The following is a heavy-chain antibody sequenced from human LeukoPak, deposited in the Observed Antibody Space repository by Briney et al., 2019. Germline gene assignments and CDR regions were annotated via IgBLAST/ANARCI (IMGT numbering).Heavy chain of an antibody. J-gene: IGHJ4*02. CDR2: IRYDGSNK. D-gene: IGHD2-2*01. CDR3: VKTSGGVVVPAAIDY. Sequence: GGSPRLSCAASGFTFSSYGMHWVRQAPGKGLEWVAFIRYDGSNKYYADSVKGRFTISRDNSKNTLYLQMNSLRAEDTAVYYCVKTSGGVVVPAAIDYWAREPWSPSPQ. V-gene: IGHV3-30*02. CDR1: GFTFSSYG.